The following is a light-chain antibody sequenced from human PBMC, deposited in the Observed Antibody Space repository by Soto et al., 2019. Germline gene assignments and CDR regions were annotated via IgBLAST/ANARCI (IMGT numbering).Light chain of an antibody. J-gene: IGKJ1*01. CDR2: GAS. CDR1: QSVGTS. V-gene: IGKV3-20*01. CDR3: QQYGGSPET. Sequence: EIVLTQSPVTLSLSPGERGTLSCRASQSVGTSLAWYQQKPGQAPRLLIYGASTRATGIPARFIGSGSGTDFTLTISRLEPEDFAVYYCQQYGGSPETFGQGTKVDIK.